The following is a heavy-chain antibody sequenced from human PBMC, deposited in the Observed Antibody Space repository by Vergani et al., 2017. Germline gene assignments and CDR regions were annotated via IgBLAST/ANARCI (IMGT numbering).Heavy chain of an antibody. V-gene: IGHV3-30*07. Sequence: VQLVESGGGLVQPGRSLRLSCAASGFTFSSYAMHWVRQAPGKGLEWVAVISYDGSNKYYADSVTGRFTISRDNSKNTLYLQMNSLRAEDTAVYYCARDYYDFWSGYYASYYYYYMDVWGKGTTVTVSS. CDR1: GFTFSSYA. CDR2: ISYDGSNK. D-gene: IGHD3-3*01. CDR3: ARDYYDFWSGYYASYYYYYMDV. J-gene: IGHJ6*03.